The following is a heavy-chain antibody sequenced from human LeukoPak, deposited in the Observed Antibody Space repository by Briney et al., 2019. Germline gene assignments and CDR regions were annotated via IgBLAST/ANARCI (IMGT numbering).Heavy chain of an antibody. CDR1: GFTFSNYW. CDR2: TSSDLNVK. V-gene: IGHV3-30*03. Sequence: GGSLRLSCAASGFTFSNYWMNWVRQAPGKGLEWVAVTSSDLNVKLYADSVKGRFTISRDNSRSTLYLQMNSLRPEDTAIYYCAREGYYGSGSPPSLYFDYWGQGTLVTVSS. D-gene: IGHD3-10*01. J-gene: IGHJ4*02. CDR3: AREGYYGSGSPPSLYFDY.